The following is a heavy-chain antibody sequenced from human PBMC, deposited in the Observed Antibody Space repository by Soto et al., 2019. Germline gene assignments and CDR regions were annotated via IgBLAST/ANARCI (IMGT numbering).Heavy chain of an antibody. CDR3: ARDQYYGSGSYYNYSYYYYMDV. CDR1: GFTFSHYW. J-gene: IGHJ6*03. Sequence: EVQLVESGGGLVQPGGSLRLSCAASGFTFSHYWMSWVRQAPGKGLEWVANIKQDGSEKYYVDSVKGRFTISRDNAKNSLYLQINSLRAEDTAVYYCARDQYYGSGSYYNYSYYYYMDVWGKGTTVTVSS. CDR2: IKQDGSEK. V-gene: IGHV3-7*01. D-gene: IGHD3-10*01.